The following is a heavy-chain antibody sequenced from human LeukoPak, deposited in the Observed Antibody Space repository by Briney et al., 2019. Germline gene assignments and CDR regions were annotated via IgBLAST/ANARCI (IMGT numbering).Heavy chain of an antibody. CDR1: GYTFTGYY. V-gene: IGHV1-2*02. CDR3: AREYVGYYDSSGPTG. CDR2: INPNSGGT. J-gene: IGHJ4*02. D-gene: IGHD3-22*01. Sequence: ASVKVSCKASGYTFTGYYIHWVRQAPGQGLEWMGWINPNSGGTNYAQKFQGRVTMTRDTSISTAYMELSRLRSDDTAVYYCAREYVGYYDSSGPTGWGQGTLVTVSS.